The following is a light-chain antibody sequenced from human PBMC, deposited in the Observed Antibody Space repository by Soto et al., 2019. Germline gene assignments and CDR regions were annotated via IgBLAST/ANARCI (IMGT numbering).Light chain of an antibody. J-gene: IGLJ1*01. CDR2: EGS. CDR1: SGDVGSYNL. V-gene: IGLV2-23*01. CDR3: CSYARSSTYV. Sequence: QSALTQPASVSGSPGQSITISCTGTSGDVGSYNLVSWYQHHPGKAPKLMIYEGSKRPLGVSKRFSGSKSGSTASLTISGLQAEYEADYYCCSYARSSTYVFGTGTKLTVL.